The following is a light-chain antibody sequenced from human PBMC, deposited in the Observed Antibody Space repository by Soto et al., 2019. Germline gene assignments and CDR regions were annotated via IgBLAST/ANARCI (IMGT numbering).Light chain of an antibody. V-gene: IGLV1-44*01. J-gene: IGLJ2*01. CDR2: NNN. CDR3: AAWDDSLNGPV. CDR1: SSNIGRNT. Sequence: QSVLTQPPSASGTPGQRVTISCSGSSSNIGRNTVNWYQQVPGTAPKLLIYNNNQWPSGVPARFSGSKSGTSASLAISGLQSEDEADYYCAAWDDSLNGPVFGGGTKVTVL.